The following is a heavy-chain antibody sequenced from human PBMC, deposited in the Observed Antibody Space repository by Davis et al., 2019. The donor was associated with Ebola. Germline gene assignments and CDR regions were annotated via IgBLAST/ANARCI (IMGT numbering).Heavy chain of an antibody. Sequence: SQTLSLTCAISGDSVSSNSAAWNWIRQSPSRGLAWLGRTYYRSKWHNDYAVSVKSRITINPDTSKNQFSLQLNSVTPEDTAVYYCARDPINIVLVPAAISFYFDYWGQGTLVTVSS. CDR3: ARDPINIVLVPAAISFYFDY. V-gene: IGHV6-1*01. CDR1: GDSVSSNSAA. D-gene: IGHD2-2*01. CDR2: TYYRSKWHN. J-gene: IGHJ4*02.